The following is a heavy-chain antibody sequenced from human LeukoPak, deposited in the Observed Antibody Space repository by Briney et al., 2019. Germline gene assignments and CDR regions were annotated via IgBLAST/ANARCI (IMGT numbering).Heavy chain of an antibody. V-gene: IGHV3-23*01. D-gene: IGHD3-22*01. Sequence: GGSLRLSCAVSGITLSNYGMSWVRQAPGKWLEWVAGISGSGGGTNYADSVKGRFTISRDNPRNALYLQMNSLRAEDTAVYFCAKRGVVIRVILVGFHREAYYFDSWGQGALVTVSS. J-gene: IGHJ4*02. CDR3: AKRGVVIRVILVGFHREAYYFDS. CDR1: GITLSNYG. CDR2: ISGSGGGT.